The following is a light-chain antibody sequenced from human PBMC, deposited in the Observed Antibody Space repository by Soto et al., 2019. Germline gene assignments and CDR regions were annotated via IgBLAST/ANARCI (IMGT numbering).Light chain of an antibody. CDR3: LSFAGNNNVV. J-gene: IGLJ2*01. V-gene: IGLV2-8*01. CDR1: YNL. CDR2: EVT. Sequence: QSVLTQPASVSGSPGQSITISCTGTYNLVSWYQQHPGKAPKLIIYEVTKRPSGVPTRFSGSKSGNTASLTVSGLQADDEAVYYCLSFAGNNNVVFGGGTKVTVL.